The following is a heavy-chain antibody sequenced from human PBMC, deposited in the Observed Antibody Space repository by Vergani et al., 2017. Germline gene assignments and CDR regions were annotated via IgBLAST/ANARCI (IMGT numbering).Heavy chain of an antibody. V-gene: IGHV3-33*01. CDR2: IWSDGSNK. J-gene: IGHJ6*02. CDR3: ARDSDYYDSSGYYYYYYGMDV. D-gene: IGHD3-22*01. CDR1: GFTFNSYG. Sequence: QVQLVESGGGVVQPGRSLRLSCEASGFTFNSYGMHWVRQAPGKGLEWVAVIWSDGSNKYYADSVKGRFTISRDNSKNTVYLQMNSLRAEDTAVYYCARDSDYYDSSGYYYYYYGMDVWGQGTTVTVSS.